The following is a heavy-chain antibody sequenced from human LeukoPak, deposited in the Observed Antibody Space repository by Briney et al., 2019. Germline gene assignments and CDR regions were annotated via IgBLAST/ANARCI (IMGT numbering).Heavy chain of an antibody. J-gene: IGHJ5*02. CDR1: GGSISSYY. CDR3: ARDMYGSGTFLPESP. Sequence: SETLSLTCTVSGGSISSYYWTWIRQPPGKGLEWIGYSHYSGSTQYNPSLKSRVTISVDTSKNQFSLKLTSVTAADTAVYYCARDMYGSGTFLPESPWGQGTLVTVSS. D-gene: IGHD3-10*01. CDR2: SHYSGST. V-gene: IGHV4-59*01.